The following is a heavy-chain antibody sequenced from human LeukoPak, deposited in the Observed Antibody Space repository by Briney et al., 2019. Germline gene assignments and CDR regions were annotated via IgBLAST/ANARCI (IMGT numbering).Heavy chain of an antibody. CDR3: ARDRDHRAAAPHYFDY. D-gene: IGHD6-25*01. CDR1: GFTFSDYY. V-gene: IGHV3-11*06. Sequence: GGSLRLSCAASGFTFSDYYMSWIHQAPGKGLEWVSYISSSSSYTNYAGSVKGRFTISRDNAKNSLYLQMNSLRAEDTAVYYCARDRDHRAAAPHYFDYWGQGTLVTVSS. CDR2: ISSSSSYT. J-gene: IGHJ4*02.